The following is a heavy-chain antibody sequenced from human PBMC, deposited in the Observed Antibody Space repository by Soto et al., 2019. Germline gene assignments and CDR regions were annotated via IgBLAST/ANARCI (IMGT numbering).Heavy chain of an antibody. CDR2: ISAYNGNT. CDR1: GYTFTSYG. CDR3: ARDLPPPTAYYYYYGMDV. Sequence: ASVKVSCKASGYTFTSYGISWVRQAPGQGLEWMGWISAYNGNTNYAQKLQGRVTMTTDTSTSTAYMELRSLRSDDTAVYYCARDLPPPTAYYYYYGMDVWGQGTTVTVSS. J-gene: IGHJ6*02. D-gene: IGHD4-17*01. V-gene: IGHV1-18*04.